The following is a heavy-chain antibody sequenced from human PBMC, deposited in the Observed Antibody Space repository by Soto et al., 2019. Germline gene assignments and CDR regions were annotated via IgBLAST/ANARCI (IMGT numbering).Heavy chain of an antibody. CDR2: ITFDESNK. CDR3: ARDLRDACFDY. D-gene: IGHD3-16*01. Sequence: QVQLVESGGGVVQPGRSLRLSCAASGFTFSSYGMNWVRQTPGKGLELVAVITFDESNKYYADSVKGRFTISRDNSNNTVYLQMNSLRADDSAVYYCARDLRDACFDYWGQGTLVTVSS. CDR1: GFTFSSYG. J-gene: IGHJ4*02. V-gene: IGHV3-33*01.